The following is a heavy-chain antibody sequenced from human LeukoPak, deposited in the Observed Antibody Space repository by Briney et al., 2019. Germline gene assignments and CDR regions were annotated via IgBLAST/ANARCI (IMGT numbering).Heavy chain of an antibody. J-gene: IGHJ4*02. CDR2: ISSSSSYI. V-gene: IGHV3-21*01. D-gene: IGHD4-17*01. CDR3: ARTDYGDYHFDY. CDR1: GFTFSSYG. Sequence: GGSLRLSCAASGFTFSSYGMSWVRQAPGKGLEWVSSISSSSSYIYYADSVKGRFTISRDNAKNSLYLQMNSLRAEDTAVYYCARTDYGDYHFDYWGQGTLVTVSS.